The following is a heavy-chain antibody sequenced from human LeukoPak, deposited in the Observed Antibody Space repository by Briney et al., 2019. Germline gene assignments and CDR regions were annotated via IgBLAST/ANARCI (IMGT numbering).Heavy chain of an antibody. CDR3: AKGYSGYDCFDY. V-gene: IGHV3-23*01. Sequence: PGGSLRLSCAASGFTFSSYAMSWVRQAPGEGLEWVSAISGSGGSTYYADSVKGRFTISRDNSKNTLYLQMNSLRAEDTAVYYCAKGYSGYDCFDYWGQGTLVTVSS. J-gene: IGHJ4*02. CDR2: ISGSGGST. D-gene: IGHD5-12*01. CDR1: GFTFSSYA.